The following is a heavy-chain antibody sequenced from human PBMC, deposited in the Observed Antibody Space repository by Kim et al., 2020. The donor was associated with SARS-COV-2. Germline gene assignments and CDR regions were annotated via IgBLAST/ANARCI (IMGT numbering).Heavy chain of an antibody. J-gene: IGHJ4*02. CDR3: ARDAYSGSYSDAY. V-gene: IGHV3-11*05. Sequence: AASVKGRFTVSRDDAKTSLFLQMNSLRVEDTALYYCARDAYSGSYSDAYWGQGTLVTVSS. D-gene: IGHD1-26*01.